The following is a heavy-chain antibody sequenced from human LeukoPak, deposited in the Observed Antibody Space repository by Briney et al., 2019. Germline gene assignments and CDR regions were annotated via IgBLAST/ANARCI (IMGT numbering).Heavy chain of an antibody. V-gene: IGHV4-34*01. D-gene: IGHD3-3*01. J-gene: IGHJ6*03. CDR3: ARGRITVFGVVTTPSYYYYYMDV. Sequence: SATLSLTCAVYGGSFSNFYWVCIRQPPGKGLEWIGEIGPSGATKYNPSLKSRVTMSLDTSNNHFSLRLSSVTAADTAVYYCARGRITVFGVVTTPSYYYYYMDVWANGTTVAVSS. CDR1: GGSFSNFY. CDR2: IGPSGAT.